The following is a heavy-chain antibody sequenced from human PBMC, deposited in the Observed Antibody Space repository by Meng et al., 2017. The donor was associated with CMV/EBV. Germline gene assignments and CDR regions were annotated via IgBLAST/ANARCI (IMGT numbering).Heavy chain of an antibody. CDR1: GGSFSGYY. CDR2: INHSGST. Sequence: QVRLQQWGAGLLKPSETLSLTCAVYGGSFSGYYWSWIRQPPGKGLEWIGEINHSGSTNYNPSLKSRVTISVDTSKNQFSLKLSSVTAADTAVYYCAGGIAAAGTRYFDYWGQGTLVTVSS. CDR3: AGGIAAAGTRYFDY. J-gene: IGHJ4*02. D-gene: IGHD6-13*01. V-gene: IGHV4-34*01.